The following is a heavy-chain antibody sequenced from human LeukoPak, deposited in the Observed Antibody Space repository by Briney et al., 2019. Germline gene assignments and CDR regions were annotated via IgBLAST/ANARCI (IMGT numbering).Heavy chain of an antibody. CDR1: GYTFTSYG. Sequence: ASVTVSCKASGYTFTSYGISWVRQAPGRGLEWMGWISAYNGNTNYAQKLQGRVTMTTDTSTSTAYMELRSMRSDDTAVYYCARDFGAYYDILTGYYQCSFDYWGQGTLVTVSS. D-gene: IGHD3-9*01. CDR3: ARDFGAYYDILTGYYQCSFDY. CDR2: ISAYNGNT. J-gene: IGHJ4*02. V-gene: IGHV1-18*04.